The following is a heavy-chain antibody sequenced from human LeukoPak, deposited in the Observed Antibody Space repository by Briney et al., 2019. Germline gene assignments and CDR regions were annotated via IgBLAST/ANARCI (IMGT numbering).Heavy chain of an antibody. V-gene: IGHV4-59*08. CDR3: ARRVYSSSSEGAFDI. CDR2: IYYSGST. J-gene: IGHJ3*02. CDR1: GGSISSYY. D-gene: IGHD6-13*01. Sequence: PSETLSLTCTVSGGSISSYYWSWIRQPPGKGLEWIGYIYYSGSTNYNPSLKSRVTISVDTSKNQFSLKLSSVTAADTAVYYCARRVYSSSSEGAFDIWGQGTMVTVSS.